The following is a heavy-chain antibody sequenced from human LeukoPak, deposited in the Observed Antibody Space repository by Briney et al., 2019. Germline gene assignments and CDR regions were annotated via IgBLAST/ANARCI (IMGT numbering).Heavy chain of an antibody. V-gene: IGHV4-59*08. CDR1: GGSISSYY. CDR3: ARHERIAAAGTRYFDY. D-gene: IGHD6-13*01. CDR2: IYYSGST. Sequence: PSETLSLTCTVSGGSISSYYWSWIRQPPGKGLEWIGYIYYSGSTNYNPSLKSRVTISVDTSKNQFSLKLSSVTAADTAVYYCARHERIAAAGTRYFDYWGQGTLVTVSS. J-gene: IGHJ4*02.